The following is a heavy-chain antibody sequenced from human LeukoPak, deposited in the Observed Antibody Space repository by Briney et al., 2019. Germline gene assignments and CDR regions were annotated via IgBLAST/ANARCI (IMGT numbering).Heavy chain of an antibody. D-gene: IGHD6-6*01. V-gene: IGHV4-59*01. CDR3: ARFNSALIAARFYDAFDI. J-gene: IGHJ3*02. Sequence: NPSETLSLTCTVSGGSISSYYWSWIRQPPGKGPEWIGYIYYSGSTNYNPSLKSRVTISVDTSKNQFSLKLSSVTAADTAVYYCARFNSALIAARFYDAFDIWGQGTMVTVSS. CDR1: GGSISSYY. CDR2: IYYSGST.